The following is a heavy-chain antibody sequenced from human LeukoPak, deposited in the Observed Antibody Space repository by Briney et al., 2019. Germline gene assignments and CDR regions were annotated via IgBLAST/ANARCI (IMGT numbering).Heavy chain of an antibody. CDR2: INHSGST. CDR3: ARGVGEPRNWFDP. J-gene: IGHJ5*02. Sequence: SETLSLTCAVYGGSFSGYYWSWIRQPLGKGLEWIGEINHSGSTNYNPSLKSRVTISVDTSKNQFSLKLSSVTAADTAVYYCARGVGEPRNWFDPWGQGTLVTVSS. D-gene: IGHD3-10*01. V-gene: IGHV4-34*01. CDR1: GGSFSGYY.